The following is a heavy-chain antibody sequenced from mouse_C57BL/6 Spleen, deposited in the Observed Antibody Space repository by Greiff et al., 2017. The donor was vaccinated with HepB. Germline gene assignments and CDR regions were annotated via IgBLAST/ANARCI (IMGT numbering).Heavy chain of an antibody. CDR1: GFTFSDFY. V-gene: IGHV7-1*01. J-gene: IGHJ1*03. Sequence: EVKLVESGGGLVQPGRSLRLSCATSGFTFSDFYMEWVRQFPGKGLEWIAASRNKANDSTTEYSSSVKGRFIVSRDTSPSILYLQMNALRAEDTAIYYCARNYYGSSHWYFDVWGTGTTVTVSS. CDR2: SRNKANDSTT. D-gene: IGHD1-1*01. CDR3: ARNYYGSSHWYFDV.